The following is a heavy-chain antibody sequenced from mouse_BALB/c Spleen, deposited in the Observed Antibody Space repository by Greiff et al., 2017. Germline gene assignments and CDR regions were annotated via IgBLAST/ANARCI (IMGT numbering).Heavy chain of an antibody. D-gene: IGHD1-1*01. Sequence: EVKLMESGGGLVKPGGSLKLSCAASGFTFSSYAMSWVRQTPEKRLEWVASISSGGSTYYPDSVKGRFTISRDNARNILYLQMSSLRSEDTAMYYCARDYGYWYFDVWGAGTTVTVSS. CDR2: ISSGGST. CDR1: GFTFSSYA. J-gene: IGHJ1*01. CDR3: ARDYGYWYFDV. V-gene: IGHV5-6-5*01.